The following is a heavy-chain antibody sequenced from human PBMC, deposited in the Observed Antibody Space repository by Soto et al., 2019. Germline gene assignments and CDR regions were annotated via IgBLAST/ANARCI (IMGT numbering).Heavy chain of an antibody. J-gene: IGHJ4*02. D-gene: IGHD4-4*01. V-gene: IGHV4-31*03. Sequence: QVQLQESGPGLVKPSQTLSLTCTVSGASISSGSYYWSWIRQLPGKGLEWIGYISNSGSTYYNPSLTSRVTISVDTSKNPFSLRVSSVTAADTAVYYCARAVYSNHVYWGQGTLVTVSS. CDR3: ARAVYSNHVY. CDR2: ISNSGST. CDR1: GASISSGSYY.